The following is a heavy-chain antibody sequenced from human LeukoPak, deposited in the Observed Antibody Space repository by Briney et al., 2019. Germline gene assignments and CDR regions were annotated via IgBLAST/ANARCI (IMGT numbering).Heavy chain of an antibody. Sequence: GGSLRLSCAASGFSFSSYWMSWVRQAPGKGLGWVANIKQDGSEKYYVDSVKGRFTISRDNAKNSLYLQMNSLRAEDTAVYYCARPRRMYGSGSYAFDIWGQGTMVTVSS. D-gene: IGHD3-10*01. CDR1: GFSFSSYW. J-gene: IGHJ3*02. CDR3: ARPRRMYGSGSYAFDI. V-gene: IGHV3-7*01. CDR2: IKQDGSEK.